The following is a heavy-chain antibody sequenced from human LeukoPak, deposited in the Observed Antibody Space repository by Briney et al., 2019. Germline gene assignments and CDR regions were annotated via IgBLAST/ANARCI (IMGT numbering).Heavy chain of an antibody. V-gene: IGHV3-48*03. CDR2: ISSSGSTI. Sequence: GGSLRLSCAASGFTFSSYEMNWVRQAPGKGLERVSYISSSGSTIYYADSVKGRFTISRDNSKNILYLQMNSLRAEDTAVYYCAKTVQSYCAGDCHHWGQGTLVTVSS. CDR1: GFTFSSYE. D-gene: IGHD2-21*01. J-gene: IGHJ1*01. CDR3: AKTVQSYCAGDCHH.